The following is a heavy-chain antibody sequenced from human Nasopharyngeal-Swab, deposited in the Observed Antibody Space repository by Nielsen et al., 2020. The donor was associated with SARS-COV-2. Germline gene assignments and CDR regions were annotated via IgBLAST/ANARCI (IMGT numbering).Heavy chain of an antibody. CDR1: GFTFSSYS. D-gene: IGHD3-22*01. Sequence: GESLKISCAASGFTFSSYSMNWVRQAPGKGLEWVSSISSSSSYIYYADSVKGRFTISRDNAKNSLYLQMNSLRAEDTAVYYCARVGGYYDSSGYGGDFDYWGQGTLVTVSS. CDR2: ISSSSSYI. J-gene: IGHJ4*02. CDR3: ARVGGYYDSSGYGGDFDY. V-gene: IGHV3-21*01.